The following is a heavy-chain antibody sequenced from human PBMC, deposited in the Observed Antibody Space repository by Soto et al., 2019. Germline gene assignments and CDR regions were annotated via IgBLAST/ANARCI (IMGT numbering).Heavy chain of an antibody. CDR1: GGSISSYY. CDR3: ARVWGGAFDI. D-gene: IGHD3-10*01. V-gene: IGHV4-59*01. CDR2: IYYSGST. J-gene: IGHJ3*02. Sequence: QVRLQESGPGLVKPSETLSLTCTVSGGSISSYYWSWIRRPPGKGLEWIGYIYYSGSTNYNPSLKSRVTISVDTSKNQFSLKLSSVTAADTAVYYCARVWGGAFDIWGQGTMVTVSS.